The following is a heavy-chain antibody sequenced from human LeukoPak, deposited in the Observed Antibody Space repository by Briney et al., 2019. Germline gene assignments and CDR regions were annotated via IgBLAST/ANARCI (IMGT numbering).Heavy chain of an antibody. J-gene: IGHJ4*02. Sequence: QPGRSLRLSCAASGFTFSSYGMHWVRQAPGKGLEWVAVISYDGSNEYYADSVKGRFTISRDNSKNTLYLQMNGLRAEDTAVYYCAKGYSGYDQTLDYWGQGTLVTVSS. CDR2: ISYDGSNE. CDR3: AKGYSGYDQTLDY. D-gene: IGHD5-12*01. CDR1: GFTFSSYG. V-gene: IGHV3-30*18.